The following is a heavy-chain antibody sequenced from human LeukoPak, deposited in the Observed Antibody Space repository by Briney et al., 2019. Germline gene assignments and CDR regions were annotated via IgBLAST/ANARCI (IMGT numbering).Heavy chain of an antibody. D-gene: IGHD3-22*01. CDR1: GFTFSGAW. Sequence: PGGSLRLSCTASGFTFSGAWMTWVRQAPGKGLEWVANIREDGTEKNYVDSVKGRFTISRDNAKNSLFLQMSNLRAEDTAVYYCASKDPYDSRGYLLDYWGQGTLVTVSS. CDR2: IREDGTEK. J-gene: IGHJ4*02. CDR3: ASKDPYDSRGYLLDY. V-gene: IGHV3-7*01.